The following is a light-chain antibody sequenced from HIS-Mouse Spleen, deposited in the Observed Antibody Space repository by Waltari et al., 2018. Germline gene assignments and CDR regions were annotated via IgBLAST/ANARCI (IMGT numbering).Light chain of an antibody. CDR1: SSDVGGYTY. V-gene: IGLV2-8*01. Sequence: QSALTQPPSASGSPGQSVTISCTGTSSDVGGYTYVSWYQQHPGKAPKLMIYGVRKRPSGVPYRFSGSKSGSTASLTVSGLQAEDEADYYCSSYAGSNNSLYVFGTGTKVTVL. CDR2: GVR. J-gene: IGLJ1*01. CDR3: SSYAGSNNSLYV.